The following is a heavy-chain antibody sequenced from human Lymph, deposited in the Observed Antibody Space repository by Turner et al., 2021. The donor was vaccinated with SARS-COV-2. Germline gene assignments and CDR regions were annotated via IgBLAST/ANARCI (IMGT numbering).Heavy chain of an antibody. CDR3: ARLVRRAEYYFDY. CDR1: GGSIRSSSYY. V-gene: IGHV4-39*01. CDR2: IYYSGST. Sequence: QLQLQESGPGLVKPSETLSLPCTVSGGSIRSSSYYWGWIRQPPGKGLEWIGNIYYSGSTYYNPSLKSRVTISVETSKNQFSLKLSSVTAADTAVYYCARLVRRAEYYFDYWGQGTLVTVSS. D-gene: IGHD3-10*01. J-gene: IGHJ4*02.